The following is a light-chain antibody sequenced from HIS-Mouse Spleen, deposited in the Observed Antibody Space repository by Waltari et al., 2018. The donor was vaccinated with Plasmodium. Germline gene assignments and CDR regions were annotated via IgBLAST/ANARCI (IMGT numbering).Light chain of an antibody. CDR1: QGISSY. V-gene: IGKV1-9*01. CDR2: AAS. CDR3: QQRNSYPYT. Sequence: DIQLTQSPSFLSASVGDRVTITCRASQGISSYLAWYQQKPGKAPKLLIYAASTLKSGVPSRFSVSGSGTEFTLTISSLQPEDFATYYCQQRNSYPYTFGQGTKLEIK. J-gene: IGKJ2*01.